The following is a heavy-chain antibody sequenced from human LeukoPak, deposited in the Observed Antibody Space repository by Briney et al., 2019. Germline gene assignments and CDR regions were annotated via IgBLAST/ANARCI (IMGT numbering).Heavy chain of an antibody. D-gene: IGHD4-11*01. V-gene: IGHV4-34*01. Sequence: PSETLSLTCAVYGGSFSGYYWSWIRQPPGKGLEWIGEINHSGSTNYNPSLKSRVTISVDTSKNQFSLKLTSVTAADTAVYYCARGTDYQPFDYWGQGTLVTVSS. CDR2: INHSGST. J-gene: IGHJ4*02. CDR1: GGSFSGYY. CDR3: ARGTDYQPFDY.